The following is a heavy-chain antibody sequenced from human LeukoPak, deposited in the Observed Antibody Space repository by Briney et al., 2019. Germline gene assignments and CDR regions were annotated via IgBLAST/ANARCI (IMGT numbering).Heavy chain of an antibody. J-gene: IGHJ4*02. Sequence: GGSLRLSCAASGFNFTSYSMNWVRQAPGKGLEWISFITGSSRAIYYADSVKGRFTISRDNSRNTLYLQMNSLRPDDTALYYCARDQASGSRRGDCDYWGQGTLVTVSS. V-gene: IGHV3-48*01. D-gene: IGHD1-26*01. CDR3: ARDQASGSRRGDCDY. CDR1: GFNFTSYS. CDR2: ITGSSRAI.